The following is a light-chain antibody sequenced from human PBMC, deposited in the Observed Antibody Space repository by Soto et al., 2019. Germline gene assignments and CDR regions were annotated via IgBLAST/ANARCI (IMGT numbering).Light chain of an antibody. V-gene: IGKV3-15*01. CDR1: QNINSN. CDR3: QQYNNWPRCT. J-gene: IGKJ2*02. CDR2: GAS. Sequence: ETVMTQSPATLSVSPGETATLSCRASQNINSNLAWYQQKPGQAPRLLIYGASTRATGIPDRFSGGGSGTEFTLTISSLQSEDFAVYSCQQYNNWPRCTFGQGTKLEIK.